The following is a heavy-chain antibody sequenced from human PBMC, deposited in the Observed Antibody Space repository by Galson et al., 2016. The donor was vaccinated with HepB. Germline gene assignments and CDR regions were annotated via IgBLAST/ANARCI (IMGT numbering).Heavy chain of an antibody. Sequence: SLRLSCAASGFTFSDYGMHWVRQAPGKGPEWVAVIWYDGGKKYYAESVKGRITISRDNSKNTLFLQMNSLKAEDTALYYCVRDLCSGGSCYSFDFWGQGALVTVSS. J-gene: IGHJ4*02. CDR3: VRDLCSGGSCYSFDF. V-gene: IGHV3-33*01. CDR2: IWYDGGKK. CDR1: GFTFSDYG. D-gene: IGHD2-15*01.